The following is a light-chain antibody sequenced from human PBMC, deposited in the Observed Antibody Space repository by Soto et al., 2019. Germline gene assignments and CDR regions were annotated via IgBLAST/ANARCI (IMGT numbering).Light chain of an antibody. Sequence: QSVLAQPASVSGSPGQSITISCTGTSDDVGAYNSVSWYQQLPHKAPQLILYKGTQRPSGVSSRFSGSTSGNAASLTISGLQADDEADYFCCSSAPESTYVFGTGTKLTVL. J-gene: IGLJ1*01. CDR3: CSSAPESTYV. V-gene: IGLV2-23*01. CDR1: SDDVGAYNS. CDR2: KGT.